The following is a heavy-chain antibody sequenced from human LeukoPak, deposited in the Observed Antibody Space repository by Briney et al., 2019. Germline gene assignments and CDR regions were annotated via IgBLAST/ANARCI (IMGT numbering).Heavy chain of an antibody. Sequence: GGSLRLSCVASGFTFANNWMSWVRQAPGKGLEWVGNVNEDGSEQNYLDSVKSRFTISRDNAKNSVYLQMHGLRVEETAVYFCARGRGWIDPWGPGNLVTVSS. CDR2: VNEDGSEQ. J-gene: IGHJ5*02. D-gene: IGHD5-24*01. V-gene: IGHV3-7*01. CDR1: GFTFANNW. CDR3: ARGRGWIDP.